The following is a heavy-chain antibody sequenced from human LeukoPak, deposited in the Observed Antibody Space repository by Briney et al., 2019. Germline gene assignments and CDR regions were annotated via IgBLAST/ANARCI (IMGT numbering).Heavy chain of an antibody. Sequence: GGSLRLSSAPSLFTFSEYIMDSVREAPGQGVEWISYFGISIGHTKYADSVNGRFTISGDSARNSLYLQMSSLRVEVTAVYYCARDHNYDCDNWGQETLVRV. J-gene: IGHJ4*02. CDR1: LFTFSEYI. V-gene: IGHV3-11*06. D-gene: IGHD5-12*01. CDR2: FGISIGHT. CDR3: ARDHNYDCDN.